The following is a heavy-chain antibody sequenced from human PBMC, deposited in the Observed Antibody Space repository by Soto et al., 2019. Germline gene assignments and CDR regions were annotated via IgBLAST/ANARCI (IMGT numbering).Heavy chain of an antibody. CDR1: GGYFSANY. D-gene: IGHD3-3*01. CDR2: INHSGST. Sequence: QVQLRQWGAGLLKPSETLSLTCGISGGYFSANYWSWIRQSPGKGLEWLGEINHSGSTEYSPSLKSRVTISADSSKNQFSLTLTSVTAADTAVYYCATGGLFSSWGQGTLVTVSS. V-gene: IGHV4-34*01. CDR3: ATGGLFSS. J-gene: IGHJ5*02.